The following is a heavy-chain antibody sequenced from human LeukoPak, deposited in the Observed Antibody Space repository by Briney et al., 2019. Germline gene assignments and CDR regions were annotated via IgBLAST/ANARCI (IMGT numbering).Heavy chain of an antibody. V-gene: IGHV4-61*02. Sequence: PSQTLSLTCTVSGDSVRSGSYYWNWIRQPAGKGLEWIGRIYSAGNTNYNPSLKSRVTISVDTSNNQFSLKLSSVTAADTAVYYCARSHAWSGYYVDYWAREPWSPSPQ. CDR2: IYSAGNT. CDR1: GDSVRSGSYY. J-gene: IGHJ4*02. CDR3: ARSHAWSGYYVDY. D-gene: IGHD3-3*01.